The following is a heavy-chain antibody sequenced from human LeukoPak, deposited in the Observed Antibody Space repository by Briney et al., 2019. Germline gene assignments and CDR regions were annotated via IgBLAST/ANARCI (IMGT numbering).Heavy chain of an antibody. V-gene: IGHV4-31*03. J-gene: IGHJ4*02. CDR3: ARTYCDFWSGYSHFDY. CDR1: GGSISSGGYY. D-gene: IGHD3-3*01. Sequence: SQTLSLTCTVSGGSISSGGYYWSWIRQHPGKGLEWIGYIYYSGSTYYNPSLKSRVTISVDTSKNQFSLKLSSVTAADTAVYYCARTYCDFWSGYSHFDYWGQGTLVTVSS. CDR2: IYYSGST.